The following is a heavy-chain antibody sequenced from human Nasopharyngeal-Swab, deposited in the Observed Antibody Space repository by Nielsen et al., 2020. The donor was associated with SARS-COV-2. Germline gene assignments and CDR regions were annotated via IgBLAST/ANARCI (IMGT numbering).Heavy chain of an antibody. D-gene: IGHD3-22*01. CDR3: AKDYYDSSGYHPDAFDI. J-gene: IGHJ3*02. CDR2: IRYDGGDY. CDR1: GFTFSSYA. Sequence: GGSLRLSCAASGFTFSSYAMNWVRQAPGKGLEWVAFIRYDGGDYYYADSVEGRFTISRDNSKNTLYLQMNSLRAEDTAVYYCAKDYYDSSGYHPDAFDIWGQGTMVTVSS. V-gene: IGHV3-30*02.